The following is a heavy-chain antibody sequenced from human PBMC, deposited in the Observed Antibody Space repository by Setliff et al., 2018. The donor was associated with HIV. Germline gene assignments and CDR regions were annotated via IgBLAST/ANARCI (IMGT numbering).Heavy chain of an antibody. CDR3: ARHRDPPGTSWIFYYYYMDL. Sequence: SETLSLTCTVSGGSITSGGYYWSWIRQHPGKGLEWIGYIYYSGSTYYNPSLKSRVSISVDTSKNQFSLRLSSVTAADTGVYYCARHRDPPGTSWIFYYYYMDLWGGGTTVTVSS. V-gene: IGHV4-31*03. J-gene: IGHJ6*03. D-gene: IGHD2-2*01. CDR2: IYYSGST. CDR1: GGSITSGGYY.